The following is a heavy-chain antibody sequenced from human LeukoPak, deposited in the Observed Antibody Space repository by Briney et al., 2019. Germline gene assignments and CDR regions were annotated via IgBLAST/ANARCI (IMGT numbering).Heavy chain of an antibody. V-gene: IGHV3-23*01. CDR2: ISDSGDSI. D-gene: IGHD6-13*01. J-gene: IGHJ1*01. Sequence: GGSLRLSCAASGFTFSNYAMSGDRQAPGKGLERVSDISDSGDSIYYTDSVKGRFTISRDNSKNTMYLQMNSLRAEDTAVYYCAVSSNLYFQHWGQGFLVTVSS. CDR3: AVSSNLYFQH. CDR1: GFTFSNYA.